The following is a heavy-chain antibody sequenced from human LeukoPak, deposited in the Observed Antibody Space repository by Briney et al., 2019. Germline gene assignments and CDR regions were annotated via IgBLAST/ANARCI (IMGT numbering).Heavy chain of an antibody. V-gene: IGHV4-59*08. Sequence: SETLSLTCTVSGGSLSSYYWSWIRQPPGKGLEWTGYIYYSGSTNYNPSLKSRVTISVDTSKNQFSLKLSSVTAADTAVYYCARHSTHYYDSSGTFDYLGQGTLVTVSS. J-gene: IGHJ4*02. CDR2: IYYSGST. CDR1: GGSLSSYY. D-gene: IGHD3-22*01. CDR3: ARHSTHYYDSSGTFDY.